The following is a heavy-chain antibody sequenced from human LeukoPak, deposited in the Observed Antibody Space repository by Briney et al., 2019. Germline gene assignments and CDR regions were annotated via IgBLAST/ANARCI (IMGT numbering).Heavy chain of an antibody. J-gene: IGHJ6*02. Sequence: GRSLRLSCAASGFTFSSYGMHWVRQAPGKGLEWVAVISYDGSNKYYADSVKGRFTISRDNSKNTLYLQMNSLRAEDTAVYYCAKDPITMVRGVITLYYYYYGMDVWGQGTTVTVPS. CDR1: GFTFSSYG. D-gene: IGHD3-10*01. CDR3: AKDPITMVRGVITLYYYYYGMDV. V-gene: IGHV3-30*18. CDR2: ISYDGSNK.